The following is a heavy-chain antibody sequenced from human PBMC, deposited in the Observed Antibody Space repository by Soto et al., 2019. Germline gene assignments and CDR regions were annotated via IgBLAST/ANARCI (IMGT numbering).Heavy chain of an antibody. J-gene: IGHJ5*02. D-gene: IGHD3-10*01. Sequence: SESLSLTCAVSVGSISSSNWWSCVRQPPGKGLEWIGEIYHSGSTNYNPSLKSRVTISVDKSKNQFSLKLSSVTAADTAVYYCARDSSGSGSYWFDPWGQGTLVTVSS. CDR1: VGSISSSNW. V-gene: IGHV4-4*02. CDR3: ARDSSGSGSYWFDP. CDR2: IYHSGST.